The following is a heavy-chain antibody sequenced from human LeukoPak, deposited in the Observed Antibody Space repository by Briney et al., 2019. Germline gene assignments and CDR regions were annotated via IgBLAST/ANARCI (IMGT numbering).Heavy chain of an antibody. D-gene: IGHD1-7*01. CDR2: INSDVSST. CDR1: GFTFSSYW. Sequence: GGSLRLSCAASGFTFSSYWMHWVRQAAGKGLAWVSRINSDVSSTSYADSVKGRFTISRDNAKNTLYLQMNSLRAEDTAVYYCARGTTGKRYYFDYWGQGALVTVSS. CDR3: ARGTTGKRYYFDY. V-gene: IGHV3-74*01. J-gene: IGHJ4*02.